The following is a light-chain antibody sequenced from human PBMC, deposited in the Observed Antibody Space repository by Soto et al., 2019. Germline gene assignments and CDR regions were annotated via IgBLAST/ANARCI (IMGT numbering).Light chain of an antibody. V-gene: IGKV3-20*01. CDR3: QQYGSLPLT. Sequence: EIVMTQSPDTLSVSPGERAPLSCRASQSVSIDLAWYQQKPGQAPRLFIYGASSRATGIPDRFSGSGSGTDFTLTISRLEPEDFAVYYCQQYGSLPLTFGGGTKVDIK. J-gene: IGKJ4*01. CDR2: GAS. CDR1: QSVSID.